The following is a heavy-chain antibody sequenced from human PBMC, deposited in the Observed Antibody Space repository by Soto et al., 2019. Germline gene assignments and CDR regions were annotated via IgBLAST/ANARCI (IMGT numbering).Heavy chain of an antibody. CDR2: IYRGGST. Sequence: SETLSLTCTVSGDSISSGDYFLSWILHPPGKGLEWIGYIYRGGSTYNNPSLRSRVTISADTSGNQFSLKLTSATAADTAIYYCSRRVVLQPTTPIRCYFEPGCQETLVTVSS. V-gene: IGHV4-30-4*01. CDR3: SRRVVLQPTTPIRCYFEP. D-gene: IGHD1-26*01. CDR1: GDSISSGDYF. J-gene: IGHJ5*02.